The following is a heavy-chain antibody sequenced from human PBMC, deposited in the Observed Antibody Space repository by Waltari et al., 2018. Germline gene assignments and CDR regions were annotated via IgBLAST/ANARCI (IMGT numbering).Heavy chain of an antibody. J-gene: IGHJ3*02. CDR3: AKHMGGSGSLVPFDM. CDR2: VSGSGSST. V-gene: IGHV3-23*01. D-gene: IGHD3-22*01. CDR1: GFSFSTYA. Sequence: EVQLLESGGGFVQPGESLRLSCAASGFSFSTYAMSWVRQAPGKGLEWVSGVSGSGSSTSYADSVKGRFTISRDNSKDTVYLQMNSLRAEDTAIYYCAKHMGGSGSLVPFDMWGQGAMVTVSS.